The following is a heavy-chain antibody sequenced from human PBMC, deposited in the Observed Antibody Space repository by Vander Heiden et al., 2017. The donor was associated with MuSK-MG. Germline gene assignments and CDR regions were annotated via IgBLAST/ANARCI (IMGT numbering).Heavy chain of an antibody. J-gene: IGHJ4*02. V-gene: IGHV3-23*01. Sequence: EVQLLESGGGLVQPGGSLRLSCAASGFTFSSYAMSWVRQAPGKGLEWVSAISGSGGSTYYADSVKGRFTISRDNSKNTRYLQMNSLRAEETAVYYCAKSPLGRRFGELLADYWGQGTLVTVSS. CDR3: AKSPLGRRFGELLADY. D-gene: IGHD3-10*01. CDR1: GFTFSSYA. CDR2: ISGSGGST.